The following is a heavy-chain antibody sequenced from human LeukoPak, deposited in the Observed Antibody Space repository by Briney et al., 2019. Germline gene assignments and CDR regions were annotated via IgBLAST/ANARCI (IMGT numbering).Heavy chain of an antibody. Sequence: SETLSLTCAVYGGSFSGYYWSWIRQPPGKGLEWIGEINHSGSTNYNPSLKSRVTISVDTSKNQFSLKLSSVTAADTAVYYCARRRSGSRVGTNLMDVWGKGTTVTISS. J-gene: IGHJ6*03. V-gene: IGHV4-34*01. CDR2: INHSGST. D-gene: IGHD1-26*01. CDR3: ARRRSGSRVGTNLMDV. CDR1: GGSFSGYY.